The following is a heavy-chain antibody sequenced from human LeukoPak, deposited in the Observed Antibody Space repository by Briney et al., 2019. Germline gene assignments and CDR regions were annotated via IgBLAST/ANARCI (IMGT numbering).Heavy chain of an antibody. CDR1: GGSISSSSYY. V-gene: IGHV4-39*01. J-gene: IGHJ4*02. D-gene: IGHD3-10*01. CDR2: IYYSGST. CDR3: ARIWFGESRGGYYFDY. Sequence: SETLSLTCTVSGGSISSSSYYWGWIRQPPGKGLEWIGSIYYSGSTYYNPSLKSRVTISVDTSKNQFSLKLSSVTAADTAVYYCARIWFGESRGGYYFDYWGQGTLVTVSS.